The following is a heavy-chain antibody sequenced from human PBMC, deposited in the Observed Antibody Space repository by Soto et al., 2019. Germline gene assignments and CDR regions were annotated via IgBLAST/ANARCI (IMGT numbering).Heavy chain of an antibody. D-gene: IGHD2-15*01. CDR1: GYTFTRYT. J-gene: IGHJ5*02. CDR2: INPDNGNT. CDR3: ARGIATGQLDP. Sequence: QVQLVQSGAEVKKPGASVKISCKASGYTFTRYTMNWVRQAPGQRLEWMGWINPDNGNTKSSQKFQDRVIITRDTSASTAYMDLXXXXXXXTAVYYCARGIATGQLDPWGQGTLVTVSS. V-gene: IGHV1-3*01.